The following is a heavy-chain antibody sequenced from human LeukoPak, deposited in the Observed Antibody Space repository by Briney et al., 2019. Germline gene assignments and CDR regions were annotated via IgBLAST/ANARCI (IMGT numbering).Heavy chain of an antibody. CDR1: GYGFTSYG. D-gene: IGHD6-19*01. CDR3: ARDAAPGIAVAGTIWFDP. Sequence: ASGKVSCKAAGYGFTSYGSSWGRRAPGQGVEWMGWIRAYNGNTNYAQKLQGRVTMTTDTSTSTAYMELRSLRSDDTAVYYCARDAAPGIAVAGTIWFDPWGQGTLVTVSS. CDR2: IRAYNGNT. J-gene: IGHJ5*02. V-gene: IGHV1-18*01.